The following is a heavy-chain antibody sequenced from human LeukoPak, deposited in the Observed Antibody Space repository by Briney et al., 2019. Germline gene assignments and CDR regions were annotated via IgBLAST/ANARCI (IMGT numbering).Heavy chain of an antibody. J-gene: IGHJ4*02. CDR2: VKSKTDGGTT. Sequence: GGSLRLSCAASGFTFNNAWMSWVRQAPGKGLEWVGHVKSKTDGGTTDYATPVKGRFSISRDDSKNTLFLQMNSLKTEDTAVYYCTTGAWIQLWLPDYWGQGTLVTVSS. V-gene: IGHV3-15*01. CDR1: GFTFNNAW. CDR3: TTGAWIQLWLPDY. D-gene: IGHD5-18*01.